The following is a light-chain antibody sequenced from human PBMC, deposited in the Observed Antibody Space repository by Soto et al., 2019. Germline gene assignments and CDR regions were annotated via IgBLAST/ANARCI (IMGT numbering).Light chain of an antibody. Sequence: QSALTQPASVSGSPGQSITISCTGTSSDVGSYNRVSWYQQHPGKAPKLLITEDNARPSGISHRFSGSKSASTAYLTISAVQAEDEADYYCSAYAGGNTFVLFGGGTKLTVL. J-gene: IGLJ2*01. V-gene: IGLV2-23*02. CDR3: SAYAGGNTFVL. CDR2: EDN. CDR1: SSDVGSYNR.